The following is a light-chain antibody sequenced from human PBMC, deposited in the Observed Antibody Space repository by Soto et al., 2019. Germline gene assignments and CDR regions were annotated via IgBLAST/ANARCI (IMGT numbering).Light chain of an antibody. CDR2: DVS. J-gene: IGLJ1*01. CDR3: SSYTSSSTRV. Sequence: QSALTQPASVSGSPGQSITISCTGTSSVVGGYNYVSWYQQHPGKAPKLMIYDVSNRPSGVSNRFSGSKSGNTASLTIPGLQAEDEADYYCSSYTSSSTRVFGTGTKVTV. V-gene: IGLV2-14*01. CDR1: SSVVGGYNY.